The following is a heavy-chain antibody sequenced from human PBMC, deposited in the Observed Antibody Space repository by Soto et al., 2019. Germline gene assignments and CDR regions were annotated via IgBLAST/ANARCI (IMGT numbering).Heavy chain of an antibody. J-gene: IGHJ4*02. V-gene: IGHV3-30-3*01. CDR1: GFTFSSYA. D-gene: IGHD7-27*01. CDR3: ARVFRPWGAIDY. Sequence: QVQLVESGGGVVQPGRSLRLSCAASGFTFSSYAMHWVRQAPGKGLEWVAVISYDGSNKYYADSVKGRFTISRDNSKNALYVQMNSLRAEDTAVYYCARVFRPWGAIDYWGQGTLVTVSS. CDR2: ISYDGSNK.